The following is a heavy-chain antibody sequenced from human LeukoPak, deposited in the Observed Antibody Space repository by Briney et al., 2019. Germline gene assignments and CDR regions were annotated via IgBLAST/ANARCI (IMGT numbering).Heavy chain of an antibody. CDR3: AREGRITMVRGYHDAFDI. J-gene: IGHJ3*02. V-gene: IGHV4-4*07. Sequence: SETLSLTCTVSGGSISSYYWSWIRQPAGKGLEWIGRIYTSGSTNYNPSLKSRVTMSVDTSKNQFSLKLSSVTAADTAVCYCAREGRITMVRGYHDAFDIWGQGTMVTVSS. CDR1: GGSISSYY. D-gene: IGHD3-10*01. CDR2: IYTSGST.